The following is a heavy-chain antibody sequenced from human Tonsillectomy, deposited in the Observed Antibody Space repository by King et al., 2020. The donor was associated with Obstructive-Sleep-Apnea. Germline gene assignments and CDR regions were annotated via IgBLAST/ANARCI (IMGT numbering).Heavy chain of an antibody. CDR1: GFTFSSHG. J-gene: IGHJ4*02. V-gene: IGHV3-30*03. CDR3: ARDLGYCSGGNCHTPGY. CDR2: ISYDGSNK. D-gene: IGHD2-15*01. Sequence: VQLVESGGGVVQPGRSLRLSCAASGFTFSSHGLHWVRQAPGKGLEWVAVISYDGSNKYYVYSVKGRFTISRDNSKNTLYLQMSSLRAEDTAVYYCARDLGYCSGGNCHTPGYWGQGTLVTVSS.